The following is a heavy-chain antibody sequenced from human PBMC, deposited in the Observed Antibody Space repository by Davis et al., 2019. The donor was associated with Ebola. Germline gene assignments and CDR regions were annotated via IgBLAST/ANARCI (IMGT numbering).Heavy chain of an antibody. CDR1: GGSISSYY. D-gene: IGHD3-16*02. J-gene: IGHJ4*02. CDR2: IYYSGST. CDR3: ARLGDYVWGSYRHDY. Sequence: MPSETLSLTCTVSGGSISSYYWSWIRQPPGKGLEWIGYIYYSGSTNYNPSLKSRVTISVDTSKNQFSLKLSSVTAADTAVYYCARLGDYVWGSYRHDYWGQGTLVTVSS. V-gene: IGHV4-59*08.